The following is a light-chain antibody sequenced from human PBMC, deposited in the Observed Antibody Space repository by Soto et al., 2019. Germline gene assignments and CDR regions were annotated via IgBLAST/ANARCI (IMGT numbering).Light chain of an antibody. V-gene: IGKV1-12*01. CDR2: AAS. CDR1: QDITNY. CDR3: QQANSFPWT. Sequence: DIQMTQSPSSLSASVGDRVTITCQASQDITNYLHWFQQKPGKAPKLLIYAASSLQSGVPSRFSGSGSGTDFTLTISSLQPEDFATYYCQQANSFPWTFGQGTKVDIK. J-gene: IGKJ1*01.